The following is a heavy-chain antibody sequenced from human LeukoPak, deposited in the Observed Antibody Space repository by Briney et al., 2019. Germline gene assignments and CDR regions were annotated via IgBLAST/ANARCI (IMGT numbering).Heavy chain of an antibody. D-gene: IGHD1-26*01. Sequence: GGSLRLSCAAWGFTFSSYWMHWVRQAPGKELVWVSRIASDGSTVYADSVKGRFTISRDNAKDTVYLQMNSLRVEDTAVYYCIGSGGWPGYWGQGTLVTVSS. V-gene: IGHV3-74*01. CDR1: GFTFSSYW. CDR2: IASDGST. J-gene: IGHJ4*02. CDR3: IGSGGWPGY.